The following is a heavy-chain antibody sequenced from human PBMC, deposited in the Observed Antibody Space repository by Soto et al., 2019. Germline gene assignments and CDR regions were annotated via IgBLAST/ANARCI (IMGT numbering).Heavy chain of an antibody. CDR3: ARHPYCSGGSCYQRYLPH. CDR1: GYSFTSYW. D-gene: IGHD2-15*01. J-gene: IGHJ1*01. Sequence: PGESLKISCEGSGYSFTSYWIGWVRQMPGKGLEWMGIIYPGDSDTRYSPSFQGKVTISADKSISTAYLQWSSLKASDTAMYYCARHPYCSGGSCYQRYLPHWGQGTLVTVSS. CDR2: IYPGDSDT. V-gene: IGHV5-51*01.